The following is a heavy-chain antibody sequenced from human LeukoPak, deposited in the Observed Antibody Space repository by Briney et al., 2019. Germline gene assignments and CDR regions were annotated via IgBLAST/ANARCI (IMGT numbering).Heavy chain of an antibody. CDR2: IYYSGST. Sequence: SETLSLTCTVLGGSISSYYWSWIRQPPGKGLEGIGYIYYSGSTNYNPSLKSRVTISVDTSKNQFSLKLSSVTAADTAVYYCARIRGAVAGSTNWFDPWGQGTLVTVSS. CDR1: GGSISSYY. D-gene: IGHD6-19*01. V-gene: IGHV4-59*01. J-gene: IGHJ5*02. CDR3: ARIRGAVAGSTNWFDP.